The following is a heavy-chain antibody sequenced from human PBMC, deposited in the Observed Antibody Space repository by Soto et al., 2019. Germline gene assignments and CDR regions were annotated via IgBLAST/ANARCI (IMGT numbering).Heavy chain of an antibody. Sequence: GVLRLSCAASGFTFSSFWMSWVRQAPGKGLEWVANIKTDGSETHYVDSVKGRFTISRDNPKTSLFLQMNSLRVEDTAVYFCTSDRYPRFYHGSGSYPYYWGQGTPVTVS. D-gene: IGHD3-10*01. CDR3: TSDRYPRFYHGSGSYPYY. J-gene: IGHJ4*02. CDR1: GFTFSSFW. CDR2: IKTDGSET. V-gene: IGHV3-7*03.